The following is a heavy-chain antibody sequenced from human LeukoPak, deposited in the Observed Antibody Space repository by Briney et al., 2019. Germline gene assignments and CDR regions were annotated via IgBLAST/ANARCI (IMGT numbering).Heavy chain of an antibody. D-gene: IGHD5-24*01. CDR1: GFTFSGYA. Sequence: PGTSLRLSCAASGFTFSGYAMHWVRQAPGKGLEWVAVISHDGSNKYYADSVKGRFTISRDNSKNTLYLQMNSLRAEDTAVYYCARGAGYNYPYYFDYWGQGTLVTVSS. CDR3: ARGAGYNYPYYFDY. V-gene: IGHV3-30*14. J-gene: IGHJ4*02. CDR2: ISHDGSNK.